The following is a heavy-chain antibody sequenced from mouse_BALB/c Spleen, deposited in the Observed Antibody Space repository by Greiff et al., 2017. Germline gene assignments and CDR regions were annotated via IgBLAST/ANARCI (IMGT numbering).Heavy chain of an antibody. J-gene: IGHJ4*01. CDR1: GFTFNTYA. CDR3: VSLYYDYERGAMDY. V-gene: IGHV10-1*02. CDR2: IRSKSNNYAT. Sequence: EVKLMESGGGLVQPKGSLKLSCAASGFTFNTYAMNWVRQAPGKGLEWVARIRSKSNNYATYYADSVKDRFTISRDDSQSMLYLQMNNLKTEDTAMYYCVSLYYDYERGAMDYWGQGTSVTVSS. D-gene: IGHD2-4*01.